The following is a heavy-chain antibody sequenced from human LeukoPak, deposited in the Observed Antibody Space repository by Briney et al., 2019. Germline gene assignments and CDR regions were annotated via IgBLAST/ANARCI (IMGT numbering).Heavy chain of an antibody. Sequence: GRSLRLSCAASGFTFDDYAMHWVRQAPGKGLEWVSGISWNSGSIGYADSVKGRFTISRDNAKNSLYLQMNSLRVEDTAVYYCARLSPVTMISVSYWYFDLWGRGALVTVSS. J-gene: IGHJ2*01. D-gene: IGHD3-22*01. CDR2: ISWNSGSI. V-gene: IGHV3-9*01. CDR3: ARLSPVTMISVSYWYFDL. CDR1: GFTFDDYA.